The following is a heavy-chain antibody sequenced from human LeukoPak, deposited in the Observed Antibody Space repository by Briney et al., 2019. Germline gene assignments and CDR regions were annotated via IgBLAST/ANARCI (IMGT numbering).Heavy chain of an antibody. CDR2: MNPNSGNT. V-gene: IGHV1-8*01. J-gene: IGHJ5*02. CDR1: GYTFTSYD. D-gene: IGHD3-9*01. Sequence: GASVKVSCKASGYTFTSYDINWVRQATGQGLEWMGWMNPNSGNTGYAQKFQGRATMTRNTSISTAYMELSSLRSEDTAVYYCARGLFGWDILTGYRRSPRSDPWGQGTLVTVSS. CDR3: ARGLFGWDILTGYRRSPRSDP.